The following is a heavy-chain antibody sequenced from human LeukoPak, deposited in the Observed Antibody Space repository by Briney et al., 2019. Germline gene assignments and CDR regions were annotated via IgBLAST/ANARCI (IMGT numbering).Heavy chain of an antibody. V-gene: IGHV3-23*01. CDR3: ARNYYDSSGYSPSFDY. J-gene: IGHJ4*02. D-gene: IGHD3-22*01. CDR1: GFTSHSYA. CDR2: INGGGDVT. Sequence: GGSLRLSCATSGFTSHSYAMSWVRQAPGKGLEWVSAINGGGDVTYYADSVQGRFFFSRDNAKNTLYLQLNSLRAEDTAVYYCARNYYDSSGYSPSFDYWGQGTLVTVSS.